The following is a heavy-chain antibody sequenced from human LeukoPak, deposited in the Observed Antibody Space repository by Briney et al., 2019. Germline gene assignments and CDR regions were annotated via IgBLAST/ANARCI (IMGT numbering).Heavy chain of an antibody. CDR3: ARLTTVVTLFSSDAFDI. Sequence: ASVKVSCKASGYTFTSYAMNWVRQAPGQGLEWIGWINTNTGNPTYAQGFTGRFVFSLDTSVSTAYLQISSLKAEDTAVYYCARLTTVVTLFSSDAFDIWGQGTMVTVSS. V-gene: IGHV7-4-1*02. CDR1: GYTFTSYA. J-gene: IGHJ3*02. D-gene: IGHD4-23*01. CDR2: INTNTGNP.